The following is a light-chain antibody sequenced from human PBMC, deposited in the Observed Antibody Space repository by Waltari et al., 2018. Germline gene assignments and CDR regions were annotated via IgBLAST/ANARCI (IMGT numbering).Light chain of an antibody. Sequence: QSALTQPASVSGAPGQSITISCSGTGMDVGGYNYVSWYQHHPGKAPNVIIYDVTNRPSGVSDRFSGSKSGNTASLTISGLQAEDEADYYCSSYTTTRVMFGGGTKVTVL. V-gene: IGLV2-14*03. CDR1: GMDVGGYNY. CDR3: SSYTTTRVM. J-gene: IGLJ3*02. CDR2: DVT.